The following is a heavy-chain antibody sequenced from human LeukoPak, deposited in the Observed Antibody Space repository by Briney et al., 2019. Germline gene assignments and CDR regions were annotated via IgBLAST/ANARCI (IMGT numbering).Heavy chain of an antibody. V-gene: IGHV3-74*01. Sequence: PGGSLRLSYAASGFTFSTYWIHWVRQAPGKGLVWVSRIKSDGSTNYADSVKGRFTISRDNAKNTVSLQMNSLRPEDTGVYYCARAPSEIGGYYPEYFRHWGQGTLVTVSS. CDR1: GFTFSTYW. J-gene: IGHJ1*01. CDR2: IKSDGST. CDR3: ARAPSEIGGYYPEYFRH. D-gene: IGHD3-22*01.